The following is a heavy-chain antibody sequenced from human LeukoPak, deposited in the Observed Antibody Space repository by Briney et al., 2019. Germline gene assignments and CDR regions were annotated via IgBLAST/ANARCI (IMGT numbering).Heavy chain of an antibody. CDR2: IYNSGHT. D-gene: IGHD3-9*01. J-gene: IGHJ3*02. CDR3: ATEARGNHAILTGYGQARAFDI. V-gene: IGHV4-31*03. Sequence: KSSQTLSHTCTVSRGSTPSGGYYSSWIRQHPGKCLDWPGCIYNSGHTYYNPSLRSRVTLSVATSKNQFSLKLTSVTAAHTAVYYCATEARGNHAILTGYGQARAFDIWGQGTMVTVSS. CDR1: RGSTPSGGYY.